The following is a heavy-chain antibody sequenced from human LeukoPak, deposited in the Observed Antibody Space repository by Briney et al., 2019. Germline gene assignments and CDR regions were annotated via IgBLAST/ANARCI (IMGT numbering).Heavy chain of an antibody. J-gene: IGHJ4*02. V-gene: IGHV3-21*01. CDR2: ISSSSSYI. CDR1: GFTFSSYS. Sequence: PGGSLRLSCAASGFTFSSYSMNWVRQAPGKGLEWVSSISSSSSYIYYADSVKSRFTISRDNAKNSLYLQMNGLRAEDTAVYYCARSRWSNSFDYWGQGTLVTVSS. D-gene: IGHD1-7*01. CDR3: ARSRWSNSFDY.